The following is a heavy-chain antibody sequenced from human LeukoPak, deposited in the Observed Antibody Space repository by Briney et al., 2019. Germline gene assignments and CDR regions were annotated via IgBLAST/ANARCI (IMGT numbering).Heavy chain of an antibody. CDR2: IKHSGST. J-gene: IGHJ4*02. V-gene: IGHV4-34*01. Sequence: SETLSLTCAVYGGSFSGYYWSWIRQPPGKGLEWMGEIKHSGSTNYKPSLKSRVTISVDTSKSQFSLKLSSVTAADTAVYYCARGAKYYDSSGYYPLDYWGQGTLVTVSS. D-gene: IGHD3-22*01. CDR3: ARGAKYYDSSGYYPLDY. CDR1: GGSFSGYY.